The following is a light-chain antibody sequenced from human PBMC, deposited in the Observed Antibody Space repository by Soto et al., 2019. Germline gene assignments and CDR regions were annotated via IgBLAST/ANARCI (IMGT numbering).Light chain of an antibody. CDR3: AAWDDSLDGLYV. J-gene: IGLJ1*01. V-gene: IGLV1-44*01. CDR2: SND. Sequence: QLVLTQPPSASGTPGQRVTISCSGSSSNIGGNTVNWYRQVPGTAPKLLIYSNDQRPSGVPDRLSGSKSGTSASLAISGLQSEDEADYYCAAWDDSLDGLYVFGTGTKVTVL. CDR1: SSNIGGNT.